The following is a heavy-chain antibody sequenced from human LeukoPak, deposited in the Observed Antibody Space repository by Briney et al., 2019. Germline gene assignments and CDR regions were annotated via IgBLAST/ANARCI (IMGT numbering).Heavy chain of an antibody. Sequence: ASVKVSCKASGYSFTGYYIHWVRQAPGQGLEWMGWVNPKTGGTNHAQKFQGRATMTRDTSISTAYMELSRLTSDDTAVYYCARDLNANILTGYYVDFWGQGTQVTVSS. CDR1: GYSFTGYY. D-gene: IGHD3-9*01. CDR2: VNPKTGGT. V-gene: IGHV1-2*02. J-gene: IGHJ4*02. CDR3: ARDLNANILTGYYVDF.